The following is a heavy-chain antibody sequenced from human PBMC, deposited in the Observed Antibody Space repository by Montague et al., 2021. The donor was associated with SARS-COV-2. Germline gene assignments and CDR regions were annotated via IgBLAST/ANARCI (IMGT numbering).Heavy chain of an antibody. V-gene: IGHV3-33*01. CDR3: ARDGGLVQWFDY. CDR2: IWYDGSNK. Sequence: SLRLSCAASGFTFSSYGMHWVRQAPGKGLEWVAVIWYDGSNKYYADSVKGRFTISRDNSKNTLYLQMNSLRAEDTTVYYCARDGGLVQWFDYGGQGTLVTVSS. J-gene: IGHJ4*02. D-gene: IGHD3/OR15-3a*01. CDR1: GFTFSSYG.